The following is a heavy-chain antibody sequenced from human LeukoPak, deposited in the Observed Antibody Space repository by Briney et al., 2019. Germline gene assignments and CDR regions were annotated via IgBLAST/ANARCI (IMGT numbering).Heavy chain of an antibody. Sequence: ASVKVSCKASGGTFSSYAISWVRQAPGQGLEWMGGIIPIFGTANYAQKFQGRVTITADESTSTAYMELSSLRSEDTAVYYCAREVVVVLAATEGYYYGMDVWGQGTTVTVSS. CDR2: IIPIFGTA. CDR1: GGTFSSYA. CDR3: AREVVVVLAATEGYYYGMDV. D-gene: IGHD2-2*01. V-gene: IGHV1-69*01. J-gene: IGHJ6*02.